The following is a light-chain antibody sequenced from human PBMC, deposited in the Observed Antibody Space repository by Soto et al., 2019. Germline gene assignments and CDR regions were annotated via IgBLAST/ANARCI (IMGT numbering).Light chain of an antibody. CDR3: QQYGSSPWT. V-gene: IGKV3-20*01. J-gene: IGKJ1*01. CDR2: GAS. Sequence: EIVLTQSPGTLSLSPGETATLSCRASESVASNYLAWYQQKPGQAPRLLMYGASSRATGIPDRFSGSGSGTDFTLSITRLQPEDCAVYYCQQYGSSPWTSGQGTKAEIK. CDR1: ESVASNY.